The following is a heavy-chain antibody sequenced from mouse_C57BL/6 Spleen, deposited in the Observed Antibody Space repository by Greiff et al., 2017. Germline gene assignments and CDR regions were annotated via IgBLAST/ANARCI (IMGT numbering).Heavy chain of an antibody. J-gene: IGHJ2*01. CDR1: GYTFTSYW. V-gene: IGHV1-64*01. CDR2: IHPNSGST. Sequence: QVQLQQPGAELVKPGASVTLSCKASGYTFTSYWMHWVKQRPGQGLEWIGRIHPNSGSTNYNEKFKSKATLTVDTSSSTAYMQHSSLTSEDSADYYCERGNGYDAWGQGTTLTVSS. CDR3: ERGNGYDA. D-gene: IGHD2-2*01.